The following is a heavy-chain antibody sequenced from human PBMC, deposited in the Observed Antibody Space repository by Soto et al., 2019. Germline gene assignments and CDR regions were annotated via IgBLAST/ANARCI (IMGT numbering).Heavy chain of an antibody. D-gene: IGHD2-15*01. Sequence: ASVKVSCKASGYTFTSYYMHWVRQAPGQGLEWMGIINPNSGSTSYAQKFQGRVTMTRDTSISTAYMELSRLRSDDTAVYYCARDHPGYCSGGSCYSSPAYYGMDVWGQGTTVTV. CDR1: GYTFTSYY. J-gene: IGHJ6*02. V-gene: IGHV1-2*02. CDR2: INPNSGST. CDR3: ARDHPGYCSGGSCYSSPAYYGMDV.